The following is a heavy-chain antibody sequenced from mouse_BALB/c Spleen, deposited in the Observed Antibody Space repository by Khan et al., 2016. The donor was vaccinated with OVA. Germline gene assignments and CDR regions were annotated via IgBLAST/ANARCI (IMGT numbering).Heavy chain of an antibody. V-gene: IGHV3-2*02. CDR2: ISYSGST. CDR1: GYSITSGYG. J-gene: IGHJ2*01. CDR3: ARTASIKY. Sequence: EVQLQQSGPGLVKPSQSLSLTCTVTGYSITSGYGWNWIRQFPGNKLEWMGYISYSGSTNYNPSLKSRISIPRDTSKNQSFLQLNSVTTEDTATYYCARTASIKYWGQGTTLTVSS. D-gene: IGHD1-2*01.